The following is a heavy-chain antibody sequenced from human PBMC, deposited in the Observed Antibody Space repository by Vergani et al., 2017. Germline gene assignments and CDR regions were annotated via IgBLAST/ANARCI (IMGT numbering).Heavy chain of an antibody. CDR2: IKQDGSAK. D-gene: IGHD3-10*01. J-gene: IGHJ3*02. CDR1: GFTFSTSW. Sequence: EVQLLESGGGLVQPGGSLRLSCAASGFTFSTSWMSWVRQAPGKGLEWVANIKQDGSAKYYVDSVKGRSTISREKAKNSLYLQMNRLRAEDAAVYYWASDLDVLYYYGSGGYPDAFDIWGQGTMVTVSS. CDR3: ASDLDVLYYYGSGGYPDAFDI. V-gene: IGHV3-7*01.